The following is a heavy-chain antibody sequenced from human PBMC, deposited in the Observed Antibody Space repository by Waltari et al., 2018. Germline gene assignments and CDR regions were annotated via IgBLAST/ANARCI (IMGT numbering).Heavy chain of an antibody. CDR1: GGSISSSSYY. CDR3: ARRPSWVGASWFDY. CDR2: MYYSGSA. J-gene: IGHJ4*02. V-gene: IGHV4-39*01. Sequence: QLQLQESGPGRVKPSETLSLTCTVSGGSISSSSYYWGWSRKPPGKGLVWIGSMYYSGSACYMPSLKSRVAISVATFRNQFSLRLSSVTAADTAVYYCARRPSWVGASWFDYWGQGTLVTVSS. D-gene: IGHD1-26*01.